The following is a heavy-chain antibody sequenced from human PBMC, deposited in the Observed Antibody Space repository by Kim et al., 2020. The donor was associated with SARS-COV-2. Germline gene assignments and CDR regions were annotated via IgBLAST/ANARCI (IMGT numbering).Heavy chain of an antibody. Sequence: GGSLRLSCGASGFTFSSYAMHWVRQAPGKGLEWVAVISYDGSNKYYADSVKGRFTISRDNSKNTLYLQMNSLRAEDTAVYYCARWGPRWGQGTLVTVSS. J-gene: IGHJ4*02. CDR2: ISYDGSNK. CDR1: GFTFSSYA. D-gene: IGHD3-16*01. V-gene: IGHV3-30*04. CDR3: ARWGPR.